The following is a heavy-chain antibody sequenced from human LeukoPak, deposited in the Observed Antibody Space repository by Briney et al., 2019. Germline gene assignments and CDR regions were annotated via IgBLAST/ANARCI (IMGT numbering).Heavy chain of an antibody. D-gene: IGHD5-18*01. J-gene: IGHJ4*02. CDR1: GFTFSSYA. CDR3: ARDGAIQLWPNLDY. V-gene: IGHV3-30-3*01. CDR2: ISYDGSNK. Sequence: PGGSLRLSCAASGFTFSSYAMHWVRQAPGKGLEWVAVISYDGSNKYYADSVKGRFTISRDNSKNTLYLQMNSLRAEDTAVYYCARDGAIQLWPNLDYWGQGTLVTVSS.